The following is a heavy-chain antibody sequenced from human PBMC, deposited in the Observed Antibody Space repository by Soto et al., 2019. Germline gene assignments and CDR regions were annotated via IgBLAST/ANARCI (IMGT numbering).Heavy chain of an antibody. J-gene: IGHJ4*02. CDR3: AKRGDAACFDY. CDR1: GYTFSNYG. V-gene: IGHV3-23*01. D-gene: IGHD5-18*01. Sequence: EVQLLESGGGLVQPGGSLRLSCVASGYTFSNYGLSWVRQAPGKGLEWVSGINGGGGSTYYADSVKGRFNISRDNSKNTLYLQMNSLRAEDTAVYYCAKRGDAACFDYWGQGTLVTVSS. CDR2: INGGGGST.